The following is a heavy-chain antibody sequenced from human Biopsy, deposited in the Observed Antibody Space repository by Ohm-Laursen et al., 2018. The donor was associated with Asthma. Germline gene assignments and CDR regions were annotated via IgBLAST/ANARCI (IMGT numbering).Heavy chain of an antibody. D-gene: IGHD2-2*01. CDR2: INSVFGTT. Sequence: SVKVSCKSLGGTFNTYVIGWVRQAPGQGLEWMGGINSVFGTTTYPQKFQDRVTITADDSTSTVYMELSSLRSEDTAVYYCARKAGSCISRTCYSLDFWGQGTLVRLL. CDR1: GGTFNTYV. CDR3: ARKAGSCISRTCYSLDF. J-gene: IGHJ4*02. V-gene: IGHV1-69*13.